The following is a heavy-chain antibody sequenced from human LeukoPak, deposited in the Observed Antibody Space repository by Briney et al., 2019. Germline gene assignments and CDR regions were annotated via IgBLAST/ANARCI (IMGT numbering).Heavy chain of an antibody. D-gene: IGHD3-22*01. CDR2: ISYDGSDK. CDR3: AKSVDSSGYYYHLGY. V-gene: IGHV3-30*18. J-gene: IGHJ4*02. Sequence: GRSLRLSCAASGFTFTNYGMHWVRQAPGKGLEWVALISYDGSDKYYSDSARGRFTISRDNSKNTLYLQMNSLRAEDTAVYSCAKSVDSSGYYYHLGYWGQGTLVTVSS. CDR1: GFTFTNYG.